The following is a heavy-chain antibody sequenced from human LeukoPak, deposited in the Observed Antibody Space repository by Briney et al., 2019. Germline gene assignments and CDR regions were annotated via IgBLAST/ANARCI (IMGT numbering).Heavy chain of an antibody. J-gene: IGHJ4*02. CDR1: GYTFTSYY. D-gene: IGHD4/OR15-4a*01. CDR2: INPTGGST. Sequence: APVKVSCKASGYTFTSYYMHWVRQAPGQGLEWMGIINPTGGSTSYAQKFQGRVTMTRGTPTSTVYMELSSLTSEDTAVYYCARDPLWSELIWGQGTLVTVSS. V-gene: IGHV1-46*01. CDR3: ARDPLWSELI.